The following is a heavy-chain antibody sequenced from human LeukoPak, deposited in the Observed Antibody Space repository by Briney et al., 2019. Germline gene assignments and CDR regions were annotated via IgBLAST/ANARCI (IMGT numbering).Heavy chain of an antibody. CDR3: ARGPFGNCGGGPCHFRDIDNWYDP. CDR1: GYTFTTYD. D-gene: IGHD2-21*01. V-gene: IGHV1-8*03. J-gene: IGHJ5*02. CDR2: MNPKRGDA. Sequence: ASVKVSCKASGYTFTTYDINWVRQAAGQGFEWMGWMNPKRGDAGYADKFQRRVATNRDTSINTAYLELSALTSDDTAVYYCARGPFGNCGGGPCHFRDIDNWYDPWRQGTLVTVSS.